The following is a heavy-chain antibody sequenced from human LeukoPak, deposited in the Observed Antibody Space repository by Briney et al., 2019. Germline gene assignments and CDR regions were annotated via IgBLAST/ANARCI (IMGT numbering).Heavy chain of an antibody. CDR3: AIQPRSSGSSFDY. Sequence: SETLSLTCTVSGGSISSYHWSWIRQPPGKGLECIGYIYYSGSTNYNPSLKSRVTISVDKSKNQFSLKLSSVTAADTAVYYCAIQPRSSGSSFDYWGQGTLVTVSS. J-gene: IGHJ4*02. D-gene: IGHD1-26*01. CDR1: GGSISSYH. V-gene: IGHV4-59*12. CDR2: IYYSGST.